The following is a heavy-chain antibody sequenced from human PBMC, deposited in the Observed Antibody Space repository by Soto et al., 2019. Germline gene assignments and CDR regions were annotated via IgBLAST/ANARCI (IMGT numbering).Heavy chain of an antibody. CDR1: GFTFSSYA. Sequence: EVQLSESGGGLVQPGGSLRLSCAASGFTFSSYAVAWVRQAPGEGLQWVSTIRADGSATHYADSVKGRFTISRDNSKSTLYLQMNTLRAEETALYYCARDVGGSNAMFDYWGQGTVVTVSS. V-gene: IGHV3-23*01. J-gene: IGHJ4*02. CDR2: IRADGSAT. CDR3: ARDVGGSNAMFDY. D-gene: IGHD5-12*01.